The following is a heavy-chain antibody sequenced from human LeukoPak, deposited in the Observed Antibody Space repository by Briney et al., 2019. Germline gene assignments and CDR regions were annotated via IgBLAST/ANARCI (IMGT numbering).Heavy chain of an antibody. CDR2: ISSDGNSN. V-gene: IGHV3-30*18. CDR1: GFIFSSYA. CDR3: AKDGGAAGTFDY. D-gene: IGHD6-13*01. Sequence: GGSLRLSCVASGFIFSSYAMQWVRQAPGRGLEWVAVISSDGNSNFYSNSVRGRFTISRDNSKNTVYLQMNTLKGEDTAVYYCAKDGGAAGTFDYWGQGTLVTVSS. J-gene: IGHJ4*02.